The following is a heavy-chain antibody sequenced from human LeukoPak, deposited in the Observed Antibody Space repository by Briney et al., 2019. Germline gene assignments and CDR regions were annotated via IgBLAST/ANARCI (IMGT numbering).Heavy chain of an antibody. CDR3: ASPVGWSPVNFDI. J-gene: IGHJ3*02. V-gene: IGHV5-51*01. CDR1: GYRFTSYW. D-gene: IGHD1-26*01. Sequence: GESLKISCKGSGYRFTSYWIGWVRQMPGKGLEWMGIIYPGDSDTRYSPSFQGQVTISADKSISTAYLQWSSLKDSDTAMYYCASPVGWSPVNFDIWGQGTMVTVSS. CDR2: IYPGDSDT.